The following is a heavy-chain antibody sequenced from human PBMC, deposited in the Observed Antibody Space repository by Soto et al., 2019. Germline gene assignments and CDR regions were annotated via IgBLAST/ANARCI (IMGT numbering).Heavy chain of an antibody. CDR2: IYYSGST. J-gene: IGHJ4*02. CDR1: GGSISSYY. V-gene: IGHV4-59*01. D-gene: IGHD6-19*01. CDR3: ARGRGWPFIRY. Sequence: SETLSLTCTVSGGSISSYYWSWIRQPPGKGLEWIGYIYYSGSTNYNPSLKSRVTISVDTSKNQFSLKLSSVTAADTAVYYCARGRGWPFIRYWGQGTLVTVSS.